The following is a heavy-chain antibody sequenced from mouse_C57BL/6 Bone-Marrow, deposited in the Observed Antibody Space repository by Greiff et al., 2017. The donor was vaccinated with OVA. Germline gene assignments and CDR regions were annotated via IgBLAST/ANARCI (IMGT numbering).Heavy chain of an antibody. Sequence: QVQLQQSGAELVKPGASVKISCKASGYAFSSYWMNWVKQRPGKGLEWIGQIYPGDGDTKYNGKVKGKATLPAAKSSSTAYMQLSSLTSEDSAVYFCASPYGSPWFAYWGQGTLVTVSA. CDR1: GYAFSSYW. J-gene: IGHJ3*01. CDR3: ASPYGSPWFAY. CDR2: IYPGDGDT. V-gene: IGHV1-80*01. D-gene: IGHD1-1*01.